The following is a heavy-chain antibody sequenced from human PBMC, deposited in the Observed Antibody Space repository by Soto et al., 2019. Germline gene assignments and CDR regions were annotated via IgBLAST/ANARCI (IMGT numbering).Heavy chain of an antibody. CDR2: IYSGGST. J-gene: IGHJ4*02. CDR1: GFTVSSNY. Sequence: GGSLRLSCAVSGFTVSSNYMSWVRQAPGKGLEWVSIIYSGGSTYYADSVKGRFTISRDNSKNTLYLQMNSLRAEDTAVYYCARDARYYGSGTYYIDYWGQGALVTVSS. V-gene: IGHV3-53*01. CDR3: ARDARYYGSGTYYIDY. D-gene: IGHD3-10*01.